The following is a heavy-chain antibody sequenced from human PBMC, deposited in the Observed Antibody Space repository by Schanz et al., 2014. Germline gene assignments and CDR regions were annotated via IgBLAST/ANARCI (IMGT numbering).Heavy chain of an antibody. CDR3: ARGIPYCSSTSCSGLDAYDV. Sequence: QVQLVQSGAEVKKPGASVKLSCKASNYIFTKYYIHCVRQAPGQGLEWMGLINPYDDTIDYAKKFQGRFTMTRDTSTTTVYMELSSLRSDDTAMYYCARGIPYCSSTSCSGLDAYDVGGQGTLVTVSS. CDR2: INPYDDTI. CDR1: NYIFTKYY. D-gene: IGHD2-2*01. V-gene: IGHV1-46*01. J-gene: IGHJ3*01.